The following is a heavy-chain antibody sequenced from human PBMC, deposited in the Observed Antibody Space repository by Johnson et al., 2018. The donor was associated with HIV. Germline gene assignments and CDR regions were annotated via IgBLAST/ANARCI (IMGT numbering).Heavy chain of an antibody. J-gene: IGHJ3*02. Sequence: QVQLVESGGGLVRPGESLRLSCVASGFTFSDYYMSWIRQAQGKGLEWVSYISSSGSTIYYADSVKGRFTISRDNAKNSLYLQMNSLRAEDTAVYYCARGRITLYIVDLRGGSFDMWGQGTAVTVSS. CDR3: ARGRITLYIVDLRGGSFDM. CDR2: ISSSGSTI. CDR1: GFTFSDYY. D-gene: IGHD5-12*01. V-gene: IGHV3-11*04.